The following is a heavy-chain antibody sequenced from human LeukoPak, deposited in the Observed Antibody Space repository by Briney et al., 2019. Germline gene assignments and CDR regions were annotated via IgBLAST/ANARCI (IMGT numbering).Heavy chain of an antibody. CDR1: GYSISSGYY. D-gene: IGHD5-18*01. Sequence: PSETLSLTCAVSGYSISSGYYWGWIRQPPGKGLEWIGIIYQSGSTYYNPSLKRRVTISVDTSKNQFSLKLSSVTAADTAVYYCARLAPAGYSYGRGVFDYWGQGTLVTVSS. CDR2: IYQSGST. V-gene: IGHV4-38-2*01. CDR3: ARLAPAGYSYGRGVFDY. J-gene: IGHJ4*02.